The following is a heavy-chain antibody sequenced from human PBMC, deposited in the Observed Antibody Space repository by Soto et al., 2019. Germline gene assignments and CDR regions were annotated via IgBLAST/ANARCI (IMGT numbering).Heavy chain of an antibody. CDR2: IYYSGST. CDR1: GGSISSGGYY. D-gene: IGHD3-3*01. J-gene: IGHJ3*02. CDR3: ARSLLRFLECIAQGAFDI. Sequence: HVQLQESGPGLVKPSQTLSLTCTVSGGSISSGGYYWSWIRQHPGKVLEWIGYIYYSGSTYYNPSRKSRVIISVDTSKKQYSLNLCSGTAEDTDVYYCARSLLRFLECIAQGAFDIKGKGTMVTVSS. V-gene: IGHV4-31*03.